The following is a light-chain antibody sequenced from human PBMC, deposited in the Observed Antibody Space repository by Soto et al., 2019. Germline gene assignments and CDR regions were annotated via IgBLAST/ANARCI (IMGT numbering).Light chain of an antibody. CDR2: EGS. V-gene: IGLV2-23*01. CDR1: SSDVGSYNL. J-gene: IGLJ3*02. Sequence: QSVLTQPASVSGSPGQSITISCTGTSSDVGSYNLVSWYQHHPGKAPKLMIYEGSKRPSGVSNRFSGSKSGNTASLTISGLQAEYEADYYCCSYAGSSTWVFGGGTKLTVL. CDR3: CSYAGSSTWV.